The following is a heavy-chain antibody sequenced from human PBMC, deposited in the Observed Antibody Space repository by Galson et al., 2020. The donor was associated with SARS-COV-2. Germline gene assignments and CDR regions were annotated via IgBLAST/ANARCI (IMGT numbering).Heavy chain of an antibody. CDR1: GASISSGDYY. J-gene: IGHJ3*02. D-gene: IGHD3-22*01. Sequence: SETLSLTCAVSGASISSGDYYWAWIRQHPGKGLEWIGYIFYSGSAYSNPSLKSRTTMSSDTSQNQVSLKLGSVTAADTATYYCARSHDNNHYPDAFDIWGQGTMVTVSS. CDR2: IFYSGSA. V-gene: IGHV4-31*11. CDR3: ARSHDNNHYPDAFDI.